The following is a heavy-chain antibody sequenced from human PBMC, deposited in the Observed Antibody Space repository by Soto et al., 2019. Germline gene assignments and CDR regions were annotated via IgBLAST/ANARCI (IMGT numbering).Heavy chain of an antibody. Sequence: PSETLSLTCAVYGGPFNGYFWSWIRQPPGKVLEWIGEINHSGSTTYNPSLKSRVTISIDTSRNQFSLRLTSVTAADTAVYYCARGGIAARILDYWGLGTLVNVSS. J-gene: IGHJ4*02. CDR3: ARGGIAARILDY. V-gene: IGHV4-34*01. CDR1: GGPFNGYF. CDR2: INHSGST. D-gene: IGHD6-6*01.